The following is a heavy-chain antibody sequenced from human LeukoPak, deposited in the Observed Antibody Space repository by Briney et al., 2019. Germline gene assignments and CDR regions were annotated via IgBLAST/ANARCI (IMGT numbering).Heavy chain of an antibody. CDR1: GFTFSSYW. D-gene: IGHD3-3*01. CDR2: INSDGSST. J-gene: IGHJ3*02. Sequence: GGSLRLSCAAAGFTFSSYWMHWVRQAPGKGLVWVSLINSDGSSTIYADSVKGRFTISRDNVKNTLYLQMNSLRAEDTAVYYCARGLTIFGVVNDAFDIWGQGTMVTVSS. V-gene: IGHV3-74*01. CDR3: ARGLTIFGVVNDAFDI.